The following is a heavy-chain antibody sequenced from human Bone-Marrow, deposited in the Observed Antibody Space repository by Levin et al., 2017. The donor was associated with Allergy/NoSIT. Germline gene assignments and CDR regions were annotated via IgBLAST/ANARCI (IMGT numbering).Heavy chain of an antibody. CDR1: GYTFTDHY. Sequence: ASVKVSCKASGYTFTDHYIHWVRQAPGHGLEWLGWINPHSGATNFAQKFQGRVTMTRDTSISTAHLELSRLQSHDAAVYYCARDKTGYCTGDGCYDLGSWGEGTLVGVSS. D-gene: IGHD2-8*02. J-gene: IGHJ4*02. V-gene: IGHV1-2*02. CDR2: INPHSGAT. CDR3: ARDKTGYCTGDGCYDLGS.